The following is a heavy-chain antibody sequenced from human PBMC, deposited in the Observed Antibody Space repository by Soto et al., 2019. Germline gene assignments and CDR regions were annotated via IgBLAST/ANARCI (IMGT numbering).Heavy chain of an antibody. CDR2: SGNT. Sequence: QVQLVQSGAEVKKPGASVTVSCKASGYTFSWHGISWVRQAPGQGLEWMAWSGNTNYAQKFQGRLTLTTNPSTRTAYMELRSLRSDDTAVHYCARGADDFSSGYYYEYWGQGTLVTVSS. CDR3: ARGADDFSSGYYYEY. D-gene: IGHD3-3*01. CDR1: GYTFSWHG. V-gene: IGHV1-18*04. J-gene: IGHJ4*02.